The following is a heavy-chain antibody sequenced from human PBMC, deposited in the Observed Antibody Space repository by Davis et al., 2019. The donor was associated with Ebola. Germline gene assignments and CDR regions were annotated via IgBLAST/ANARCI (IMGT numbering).Heavy chain of an antibody. CDR3: ASGEVQLWLQAYYYYGMDV. CDR2: ISAYNGNT. CDR1: GYTFTSYG. Sequence: AASVKVSCKASGYTFTSYGISWVRQAPGQGLEWMGWISAYNGNTNYAQKLQGRVTMTTDTSTSTAYMELSSLRSEDTAVYYCASGEVQLWLQAYYYYGMDVWGQGTTVTVSS. V-gene: IGHV1-18*01. J-gene: IGHJ6*02. D-gene: IGHD5-18*01.